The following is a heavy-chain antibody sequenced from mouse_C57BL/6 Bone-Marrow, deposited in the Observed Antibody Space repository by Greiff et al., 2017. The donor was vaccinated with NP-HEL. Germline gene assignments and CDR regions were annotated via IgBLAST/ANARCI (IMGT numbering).Heavy chain of an antibody. Sequence: QVQLQQPGAELVQPGASVKLSCKASGYTFTSYWMPWVKQRPGPGLAWLGILHPNSGSTNYNEKFKSKATLTVDKSSSTAYMQLSSLTSEDTAVYYCARSGGYYDYWGQGTTLTVSS. V-gene: IGHV1-64*01. CDR1: GYTFTSYW. J-gene: IGHJ2*01. D-gene: IGHD2-3*01. CDR3: ARSGGYYDY. CDR2: LHPNSGST.